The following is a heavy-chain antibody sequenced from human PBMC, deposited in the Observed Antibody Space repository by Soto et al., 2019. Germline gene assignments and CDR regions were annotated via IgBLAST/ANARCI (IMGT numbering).Heavy chain of an antibody. CDR2: ISGYNGDT. D-gene: IGHD2-8*01. Sequence: QGQLVQSGAEVKKPGASVKVSCKASGYTFTRYGISWVRQAPGQGPEWMGWISGYNGDTKYAQKFQGRVTMTLDTSTTTAYSELRSLTSDDRAVYYCAKNGQPPYYYYGMDVWGQGTTVTVSS. CDR1: GYTFTRYG. V-gene: IGHV1-18*01. CDR3: AKNGQPPYYYYGMDV. J-gene: IGHJ6*02.